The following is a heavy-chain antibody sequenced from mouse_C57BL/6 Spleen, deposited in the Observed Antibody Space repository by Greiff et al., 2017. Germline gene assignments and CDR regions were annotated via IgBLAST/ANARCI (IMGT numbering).Heavy chain of an antibody. CDR2: ISSGGSYT. Sequence: EVKLVESGGDLVKPGGSLKLSCAASGFTFSSYGMSWVRQTPDKRLEWVATISSGGSYTYYPDSVKGRFTISRDNAKNTLYLQLSSLKSEDTAMYYGARYGTIVYYDVWGKGTTVTVSS. D-gene: IGHD2-10*02. CDR3: ARYGTIVYYDV. J-gene: IGHJ1*03. CDR1: GFTFSSYG. V-gene: IGHV5-6*02.